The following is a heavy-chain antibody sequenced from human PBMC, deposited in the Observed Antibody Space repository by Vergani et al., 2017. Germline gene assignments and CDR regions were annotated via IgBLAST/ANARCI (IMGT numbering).Heavy chain of an antibody. V-gene: IGHV3-21*01. D-gene: IGHD6-19*01. Sequence: EVQLVESGGGLVKPGGSLRLSCAASGFTFSSYSMNWVRQAPGKGLEWVSSISSSSSYIYYADSVKGRFTISRDNAKNSLYLQMNSLRAEDTAVSYCARDKYSSGWYGVFDYWGQETLVTVSS. CDR1: GFTFSSYS. CDR2: ISSSSSYI. J-gene: IGHJ4*02. CDR3: ARDKYSSGWYGVFDY.